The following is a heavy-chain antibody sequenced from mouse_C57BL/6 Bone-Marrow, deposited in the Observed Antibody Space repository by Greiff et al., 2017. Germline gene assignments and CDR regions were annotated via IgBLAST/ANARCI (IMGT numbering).Heavy chain of an antibody. CDR3: ARNLRDYDSFAY. Sequence: QVQLQQSGPGLVQPSQSLSITCTVSGFSLTSYGVHWVRQSPGKGLEWLGVIRSGGSTDYNAAFISRLSISKDNSKSQVFFKMSRLQADETAIYYCARNLRDYDSFAYWGRGTLVTVSA. CDR2: IRSGGST. D-gene: IGHD2-4*01. CDR1: GFSLTSYG. V-gene: IGHV2-2*01. J-gene: IGHJ3*01.